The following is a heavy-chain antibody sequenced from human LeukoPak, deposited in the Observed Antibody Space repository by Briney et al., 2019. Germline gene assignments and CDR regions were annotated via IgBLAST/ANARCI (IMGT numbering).Heavy chain of an antibody. J-gene: IGHJ6*02. CDR2: IYYSGST. CDR3: ARHIDYDILTGYSDYGIDV. D-gene: IGHD3-9*01. CDR1: GGSISSSSYY. V-gene: IGHV4-39*01. Sequence: PSETLSLTCTVSGGSISSSSYYWGWIRQPPGKGLEWIGSIYYSGSTYYNPSLKSRVTISVDTSKNQFSLKLSSVTAADTAVYYCARHIDYDILTGYSDYGIDVWGQGTTVTVSS.